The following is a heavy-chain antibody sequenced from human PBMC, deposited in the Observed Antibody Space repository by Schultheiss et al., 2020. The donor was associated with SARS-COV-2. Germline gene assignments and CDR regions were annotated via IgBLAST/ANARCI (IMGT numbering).Heavy chain of an antibody. V-gene: IGHV3-30*03. CDR3: TTETAMVLYYYYGMDV. CDR1: GFTFSSYS. CDR2: ISYDGSNK. D-gene: IGHD5-18*01. Sequence: GGSLRLSCAASGFTFSSYSMNWVRQAPGKGLEWVAVISYDGSNKYYADSVKGRFTISRDNSKNTLYLQMNSLRAEDTAVYYCTTETAMVLYYYYGMDVWGQGTTVTVSS. J-gene: IGHJ6*02.